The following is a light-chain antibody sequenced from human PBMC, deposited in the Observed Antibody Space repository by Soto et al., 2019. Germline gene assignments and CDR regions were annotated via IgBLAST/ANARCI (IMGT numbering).Light chain of an antibody. CDR3: QQYDTSLSWT. CDR1: QSVTSTY. J-gene: IGKJ1*01. Sequence: IVLTQSPGTLSLSPGERATLSCRASQSVTSTYLAWYQQKPGQAPRVLIYGASRRATGIPDRFSGSGSGTDFTLTISRLEPEDVAVYYCQQYDTSLSWTFGQGTKVEIK. CDR2: GAS. V-gene: IGKV3-20*01.